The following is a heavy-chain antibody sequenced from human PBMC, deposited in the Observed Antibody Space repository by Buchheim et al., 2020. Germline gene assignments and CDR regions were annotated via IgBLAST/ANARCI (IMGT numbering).Heavy chain of an antibody. J-gene: IGHJ6*02. D-gene: IGHD3-10*01. CDR1: GFTFSSYA. CDR3: ARGQSPSYMVRGVISPMDV. V-gene: IGHV3-30-3*01. Sequence: VQLVESGGGLVQPGGSLRLSCAASGFTFSSYAMHWVRQAPGKGLEWVAVISYDGSNKYYADSVKGRFTISRDNSKNTLYLQMNSLRAEDTAVYYCARGQSPSYMVRGVISPMDVWGQGTT. CDR2: ISYDGSNK.